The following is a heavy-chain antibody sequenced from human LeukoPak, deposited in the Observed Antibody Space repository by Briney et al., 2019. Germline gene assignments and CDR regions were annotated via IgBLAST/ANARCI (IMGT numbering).Heavy chain of an antibody. D-gene: IGHD3-3*01. CDR3: ARDPGVRDFWSGYYNY. Sequence: ASLKVSCKASGYTSTSYAINWVRQAPGQGLEWMGRINPNSGGTNSAQKFQGRVTLTRDTSISTASKEVSRLRSDDTAVYYCARDPGVRDFWSGYYNYWGQGTLVTVFS. J-gene: IGHJ4*02. CDR1: GYTSTSYA. CDR2: INPNSGGT. V-gene: IGHV1-2*06.